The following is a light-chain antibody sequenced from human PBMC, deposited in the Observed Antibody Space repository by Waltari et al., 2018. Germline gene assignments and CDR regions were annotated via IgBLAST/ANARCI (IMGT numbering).Light chain of an antibody. CDR3: SSYAGSNNYVL. Sequence: QSALTQPPSASGSPGQSVTISCTGTSSDVGGYNYVSGHQQHPGKAPKLMIYEVNNRPSGVPDRFSGSKSGNTASLTVSGLQAEDEADYYCSSYAGSNNYVLFGGGTKLTVL. J-gene: IGLJ2*01. CDR2: EVN. V-gene: IGLV2-8*01. CDR1: SSDVGGYNY.